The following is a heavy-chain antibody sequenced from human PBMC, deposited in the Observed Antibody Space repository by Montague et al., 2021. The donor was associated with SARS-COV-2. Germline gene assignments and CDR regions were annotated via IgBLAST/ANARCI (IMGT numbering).Heavy chain of an antibody. V-gene: IGHV4-39*01. CDR2: YYNSGST. D-gene: IGHD1-26*01. J-gene: IGHJ4*02. Sequence: SETLSLTCTVSGGSISSSSYYWGWIRPPPGQGLVWIGSYYNSGSTYYNPSLNGRVTISVDTSKSQFSLTVSSVTAADTAVYYCVEIVGAADYWGQGTLVTVSS. CDR3: VEIVGAADY. CDR1: GGSISSSSYY.